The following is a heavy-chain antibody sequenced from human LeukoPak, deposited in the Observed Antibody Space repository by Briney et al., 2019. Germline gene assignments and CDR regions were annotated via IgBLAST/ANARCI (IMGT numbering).Heavy chain of an antibody. CDR2: ISGSGGST. J-gene: IGHJ6*03. Sequence: GGSLRLSCAASGFTFSSYAMSWVRQAPGKGLEWVSAISGSGGSTYYADSVKGRFTISRDNSKNTLYLQTNSLRAEDTAVYYCARDYSSSWDYYYYMDVWGKGTTVTVSS. CDR1: GFTFSSYA. V-gene: IGHV3-23*01. CDR3: ARDYSSSWDYYYYMDV. D-gene: IGHD6-13*01.